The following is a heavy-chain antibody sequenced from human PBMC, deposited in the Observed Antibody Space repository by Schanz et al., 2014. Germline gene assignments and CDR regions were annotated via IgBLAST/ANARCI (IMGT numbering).Heavy chain of an antibody. CDR1: GFSFSIFA. J-gene: IGHJ4*02. Sequence: EVQLLESGGGLVQPGGSLRLSCAASGFSFSIFAMTWVRQAPGQGLEWVSTISGSGGDTYPADSVKGRFTISRDNSNNTLYLQMNSLRAEDTAVYYCARDLSYYTSGSYGYWGQGTLVTVSS. CDR3: ARDLSYYTSGSYGY. CDR2: ISGSGGDT. V-gene: IGHV3-23*01. D-gene: IGHD3-10*01.